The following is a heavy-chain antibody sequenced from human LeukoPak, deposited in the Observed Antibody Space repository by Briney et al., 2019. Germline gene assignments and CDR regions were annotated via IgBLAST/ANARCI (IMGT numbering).Heavy chain of an antibody. J-gene: IGHJ4*02. CDR3: ARDTPYYGSGSFLARPADY. CDR1: GGTFSSYA. D-gene: IGHD3-10*01. Sequence: SVKVSCKASGGTFSSYAISWVRQAPGQGLEWMGRIIPILGIANYAQKFQGRVTITADKSTSTAYMELSSLRSEDTAVYYCARDTPYYGSGSFLARPADYWGQGALVTVSS. V-gene: IGHV1-69*04. CDR2: IIPILGIA.